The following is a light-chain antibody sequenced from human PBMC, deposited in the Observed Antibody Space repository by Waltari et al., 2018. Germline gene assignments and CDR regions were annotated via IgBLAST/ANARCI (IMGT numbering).Light chain of an antibody. CDR2: GTS. V-gene: IGKV3-20*01. CDR3: QHYVNRPAT. Sequence: EIVLTQSPGTVSLSPGERVTLSCRASQSISNYLVWYQQKPGQAPRLLIYGTSSRATGIPDRFSGTGYGTDFSLTISRLEPEGFAEYYCQHYVNRPATFGQGTKVEIK. J-gene: IGKJ1*01. CDR1: QSISNY.